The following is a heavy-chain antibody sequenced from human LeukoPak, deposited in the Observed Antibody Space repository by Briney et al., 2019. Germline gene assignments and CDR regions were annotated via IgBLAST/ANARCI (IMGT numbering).Heavy chain of an antibody. CDR2: ISDSGAYT. V-gene: IGHV3-23*01. Sequence: GGTLRLSCAASGFTFTKYGMSWVRQAPGKGLEWISTISDSGAYTYYADFVKGRFTVSRDNSKNMVFPEVNSLRAEDTATYFCAKGRILWFGEQSDFDYWGQGTLVTVSS. J-gene: IGHJ4*02. D-gene: IGHD3-10*01. CDR1: GFTFTKYG. CDR3: AKGRILWFGEQSDFDY.